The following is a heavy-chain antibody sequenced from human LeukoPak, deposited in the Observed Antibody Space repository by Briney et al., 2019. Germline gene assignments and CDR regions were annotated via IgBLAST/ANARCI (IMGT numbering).Heavy chain of an antibody. CDR2: IYYSGST. D-gene: IGHD1-26*01. CDR1: GGSISNYY. J-gene: IGHJ4*02. V-gene: IGHV4-59*01. CDR3: ARGRLGATY. Sequence: KTSETLSLTCTVSGGSISNYYWSWIRQPPGKGLEWIGYIYYSGSTNYNPSLKSRVTISVDMSKNQFFLNLTSVTAADTAVYYCARGRLGATYWGQGTLVTVSS.